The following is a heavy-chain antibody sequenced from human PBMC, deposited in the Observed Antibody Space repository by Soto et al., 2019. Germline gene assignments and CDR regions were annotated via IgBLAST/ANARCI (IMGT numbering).Heavy chain of an antibody. D-gene: IGHD6-19*01. CDR2: IKSKTDGGTT. Sequence: GGSLRLSCAASGFTFSNAWMSWVRQAPGKGLEWVGRIKSKTDGGTTDYAAPVKGRFIISRDDSKNTLYLQMNSLKTEDTAVYYCTTGVIAVAGTGAFDIGGQGTMVTVSS. CDR3: TTGVIAVAGTGAFDI. CDR1: GFTFSNAW. J-gene: IGHJ3*02. V-gene: IGHV3-15*01.